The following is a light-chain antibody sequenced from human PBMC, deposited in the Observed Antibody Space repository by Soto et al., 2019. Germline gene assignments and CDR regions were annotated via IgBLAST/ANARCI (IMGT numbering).Light chain of an antibody. CDR3: QHYNSYSEA. CDR2: KAS. J-gene: IGKJ1*01. V-gene: IGKV1-5*03. CDR1: QSISSY. Sequence: DIQMTQSPSSLSASVGDRFTTTCRASQSISSYLNWYQQKPGKAPKLLIYKASTLKSGVPSRFSGSGSGTEFTLTISSLQPDDFATYYCQHYNSYSEAFGQGTKVDI.